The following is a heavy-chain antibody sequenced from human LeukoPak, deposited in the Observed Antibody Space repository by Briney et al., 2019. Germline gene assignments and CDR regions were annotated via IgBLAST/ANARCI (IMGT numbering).Heavy chain of an antibody. J-gene: IGHJ6*04. CDR3: ARDSTGASV. CDR1: GFTFSSYA. Sequence: PGGSLRLSCAASGFTFSSYAMSWVRQAPGKGLEWISAVYSGGDTYYIESVRGRFTISRDNSKNTIHLQMNGLTPEDTAIYYCARDSTGASVWGKGTTVTVSS. D-gene: IGHD1-14*01. V-gene: IGHV3-23*01. CDR2: VYSGGDT.